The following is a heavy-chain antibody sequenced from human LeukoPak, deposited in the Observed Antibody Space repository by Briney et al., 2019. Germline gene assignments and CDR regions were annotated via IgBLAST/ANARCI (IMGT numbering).Heavy chain of an antibody. J-gene: IGHJ4*02. CDR3: AREVGGFDY. D-gene: IGHD3-16*01. Sequence: SETLSLTCTVSGGSLSSYYWSWIRQPPGKGLEWIGYIYYSGSTNYNPSLKSRVTISVDTSKNQFSLKLSSVTAADPAVYYCAREVGGFDYWGQGTLVTVSS. CDR1: GGSLSSYY. V-gene: IGHV4-59*01. CDR2: IYYSGST.